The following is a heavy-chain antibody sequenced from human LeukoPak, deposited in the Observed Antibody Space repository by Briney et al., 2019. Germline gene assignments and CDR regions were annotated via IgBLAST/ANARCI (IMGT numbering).Heavy chain of an antibody. CDR3: ARVRTRVTMIVVVIDY. J-gene: IGHJ4*02. CDR1: GYTFTSYG. V-gene: IGHV1-18*01. CDR2: ISAYNGNT. D-gene: IGHD3-22*01. Sequence: GASVKVSCKASGYTFTSYGISWVRQAPGQGLEWMGWISAYNGNTNYAQKLQGRVTMTTDTSTRTAYMELRSLRSDDTAVYYCARVRTRVTMIVVVIDYWGQGTLVTVSS.